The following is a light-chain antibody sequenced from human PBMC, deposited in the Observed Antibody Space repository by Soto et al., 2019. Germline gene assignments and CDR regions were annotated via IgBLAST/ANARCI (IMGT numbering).Light chain of an antibody. J-gene: IGLJ2*01. Sequence: QAVVTQPASVTASLGQSITISCTGTSSDVGCYNYVSWYRQHPGKAPKLLLYEVSYRPSGVSNRFSGSKSGNTASLTISGLQAEDEGHYYCSSYTVTTTLIFGGGTKVTVL. V-gene: IGLV2-14*01. CDR1: SSDVGCYNY. CDR3: SSYTVTTTLI. CDR2: EVS.